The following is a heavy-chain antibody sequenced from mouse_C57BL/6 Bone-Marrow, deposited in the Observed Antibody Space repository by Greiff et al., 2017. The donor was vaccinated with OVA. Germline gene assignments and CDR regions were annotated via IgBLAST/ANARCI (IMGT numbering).Heavy chain of an antibody. CDR2: INPNNGGT. J-gene: IGHJ3*01. Sequence: EVQLQQSGPELVKPGASVKISCKASGYTFTDYYMNWVKQSHGKSLEWIGDINPNNGGTSYNQKFKGKATLTVEKSSSTAYMELRSLTSEDSAVYYCARGRGYDEKGFAYWGQGTLVTVSA. V-gene: IGHV1-26*01. D-gene: IGHD2-2*01. CDR3: ARGRGYDEKGFAY. CDR1: GYTFTDYY.